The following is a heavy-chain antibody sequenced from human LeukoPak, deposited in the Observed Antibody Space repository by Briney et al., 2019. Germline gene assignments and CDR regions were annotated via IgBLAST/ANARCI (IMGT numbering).Heavy chain of an antibody. CDR1: GGTFSSYA. Sequence: SVKVSCKASGGTFSSYAISWVRQAPGQGLEWMGGIIPIFGTANYAQKFQGRVTITADESTSTAYMELSSLRSEDTAVYYCASSVVVPAAMSYYYYYYMDVWGKGTTVTISS. D-gene: IGHD2-2*01. J-gene: IGHJ6*03. V-gene: IGHV1-69*13. CDR3: ASSVVVPAAMSYYYYYYMDV. CDR2: IIPIFGTA.